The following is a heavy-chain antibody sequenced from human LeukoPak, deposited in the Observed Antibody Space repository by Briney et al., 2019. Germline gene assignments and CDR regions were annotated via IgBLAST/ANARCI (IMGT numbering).Heavy chain of an antibody. V-gene: IGHV4-59*08. J-gene: IGHJ4*02. CDR1: GGSISSYY. D-gene: IGHD3-10*01. Sequence: KPSETLSLTCTVSGGSISSYYWSWIRQPPGKGLEWIGTIYHSGSTYYNPSLKSRVTISVDTSKNQFSLKLSSVTAADTAVYYCASSLWFGAYYFDYWGQGTLVTVSS. CDR3: ASSLWFGAYYFDY. CDR2: IYHSGST.